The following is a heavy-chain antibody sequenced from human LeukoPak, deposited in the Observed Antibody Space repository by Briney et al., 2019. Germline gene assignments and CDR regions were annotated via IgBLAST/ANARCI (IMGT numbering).Heavy chain of an antibody. CDR3: AKDSRYCSSTSCSPDAFDI. J-gene: IGHJ3*02. D-gene: IGHD2-2*01. CDR2: ISYDGSNK. CDR1: GFTFSSYG. V-gene: IGHV3-30*18. Sequence: RGSLRLSCAASGFTFSSYGMHWVRQAPGKGLEWVAVISYDGSNKYYADSVKGRFTISRDNSKNTLYLQMNSLRAEDTAVYYCAKDSRYCSSTSCSPDAFDIWGQGTMVTVSS.